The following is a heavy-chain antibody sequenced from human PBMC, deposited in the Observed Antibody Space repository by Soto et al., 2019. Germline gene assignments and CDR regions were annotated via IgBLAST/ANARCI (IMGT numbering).Heavy chain of an antibody. CDR3: ARAYYDSSGYYYLVLDY. D-gene: IGHD3-22*01. CDR2: IYYSGST. J-gene: IGHJ4*02. CDR1: GGSISSYY. V-gene: IGHV4-59*01. Sequence: PSETLSLTCTVSGGSISSYYWSWIRQPPGKGLEWIGYIYYSGSTNYNPSLKSRVTITVDTSKNQFSLKLSSVTAADTAVYYCARAYYDSSGYYYLVLDYWGQGTLVTVS.